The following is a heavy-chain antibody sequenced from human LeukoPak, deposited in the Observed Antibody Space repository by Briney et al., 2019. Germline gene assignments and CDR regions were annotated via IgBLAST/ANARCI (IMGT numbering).Heavy chain of an antibody. CDR2: ISGSGGST. J-gene: IGHJ4*02. Sequence: GRCLRLVHAASGFTVTSSAMNWARQAPGEGREWVSVISGSGGSTVYADSVKGRFTISRDNSKNTLYLQMNSLRAEDTAVYYCASLRSGYYTFFDYWGQGSLVTVSS. CDR1: GFTVTSSA. V-gene: IGHV3-23*01. D-gene: IGHD3-10*01. CDR3: ASLRSGYYTFFDY.